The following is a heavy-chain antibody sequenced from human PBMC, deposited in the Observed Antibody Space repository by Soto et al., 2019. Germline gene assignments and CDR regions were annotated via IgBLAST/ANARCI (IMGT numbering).Heavy chain of an antibody. CDR3: ARDHTDSSGTDY. J-gene: IGHJ4*02. CDR2: IYYSGST. D-gene: IGHD3-22*01. CDR1: GGSISSGDYY. Sequence: SETLSLTCTVSGGSISSGDYYWSWIRQPPGKGLEWIGYIYYSGSTYYNPSLKSRVTISVDTSKNQFSLKLSSVTAADMAVYYCARDHTDSSGTDYWGQGTLVTVSS. V-gene: IGHV4-30-4*01.